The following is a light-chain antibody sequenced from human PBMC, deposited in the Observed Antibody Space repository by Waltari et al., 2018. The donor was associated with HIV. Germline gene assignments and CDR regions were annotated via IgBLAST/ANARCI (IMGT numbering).Light chain of an antibody. CDR3: QQSYSTPRIT. V-gene: IGKV1-39*01. CDR2: AAS. CDR1: QSISSY. Sequence: DIQMTQSPSSLSASVGDRVPITCRASQSISSYLNWYQQKPGKAPKLLIYAASSLQSGVPSRFSGSGSGTDFTLTISSLQPEDFATYYCQQSYSTPRITFGQGTRLEIE. J-gene: IGKJ5*01.